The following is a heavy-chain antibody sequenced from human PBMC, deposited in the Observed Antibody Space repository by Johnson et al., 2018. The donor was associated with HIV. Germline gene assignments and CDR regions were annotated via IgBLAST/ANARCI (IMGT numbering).Heavy chain of an antibody. D-gene: IGHD6-13*01. CDR1: GFTFSSYA. J-gene: IGHJ3*02. Sequence: QVQLVESGGGVVQPGRSLRLSCAASGFTFSSYAMHWVRQAPGKGLEWVAVISYDGSNKYYADSVKGRFTISRDNSKNTLYLHMNSLRAEDTAVYYCARQQPSSVKVAFDIWGQGAMVTVSS. V-gene: IGHV3-30*04. CDR3: ARQQPSSVKVAFDI. CDR2: ISYDGSNK.